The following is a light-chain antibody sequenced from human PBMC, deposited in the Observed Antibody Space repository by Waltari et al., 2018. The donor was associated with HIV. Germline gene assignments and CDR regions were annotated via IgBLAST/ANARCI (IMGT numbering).Light chain of an antibody. CDR1: QSVSSY. Sequence: EIVLTQSPATLFLSLGERATLSCRASQSVSSYLAWYQQKPGQAPRLLIYDASNRATGIPARFSGSGSETDFTLSSSSLEPEDFAVYYCQPRSNWPRPFTFGPGTKVDIK. V-gene: IGKV3-11*01. CDR2: DAS. J-gene: IGKJ3*01. CDR3: QPRSNWPRPFT.